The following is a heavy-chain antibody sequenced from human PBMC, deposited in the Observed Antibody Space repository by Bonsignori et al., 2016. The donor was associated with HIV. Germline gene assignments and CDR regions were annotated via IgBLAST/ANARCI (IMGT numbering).Heavy chain of an antibody. CDR3: ARPGGSGSYYPWDFDY. V-gene: IGHV5-51*01. Sequence: VRQMPGKGLEWMGIIYPGDSDTRYSPSFQGQVTISADKSISTAYLQWSSLKASDTAMYYCARPGGSGSYYPWDFDYWGQGTLVTVSS. CDR2: IYPGDSDT. D-gene: IGHD3-10*01. J-gene: IGHJ4*02.